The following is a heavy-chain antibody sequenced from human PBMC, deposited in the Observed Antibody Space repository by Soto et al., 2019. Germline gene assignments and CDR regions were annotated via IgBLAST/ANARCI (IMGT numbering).Heavy chain of an antibody. J-gene: IGHJ6*02. CDR1: GGSFDDFY. D-gene: IGHD3-10*01. V-gene: IGHV4-34*02. CDR3: ARGQLVWYGDLSPYHRDMDV. CDR2: ISHDGGT. Sequence: QVQLQQWGAGLLRPSDTLSLTCAFYGGSFDDFYWSWVRQSPGKGLEWVGEISHDGGTNYSPSLPSRVSISVDTAKDQFSMHLRSVTAADTGLYYCARGQLVWYGDLSPYHRDMDVWGQGTTVTVSS.